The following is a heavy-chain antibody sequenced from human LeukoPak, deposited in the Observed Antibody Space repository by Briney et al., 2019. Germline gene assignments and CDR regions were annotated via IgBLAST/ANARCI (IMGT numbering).Heavy chain of an antibody. V-gene: IGHV3-7*01. D-gene: IGHD1-26*01. CDR1: GFTFSSYW. CDR3: ARDRRVDGMDV. Sequence: GGSLRLSCAASGFTFSSYWMSWVRQAPGKGLEWVANIKQDGSEKYYMDSVKGRFTISRDNGKNSLYLQMNSLRAEDTAVYYCARDRRVDGMDVWGQGTTVTVSS. J-gene: IGHJ6*02. CDR2: IKQDGSEK.